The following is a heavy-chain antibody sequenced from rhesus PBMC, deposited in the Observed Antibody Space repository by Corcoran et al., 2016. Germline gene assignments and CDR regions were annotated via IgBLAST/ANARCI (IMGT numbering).Heavy chain of an antibody. CDR1: GDNCTTSR. J-gene: IGHJ4*01. CDR2: INPSNSDT. CDR3: ARVWAPGYTDY. V-gene: IGHV5-2*01. D-gene: IGHD6-13*01. Sequence: VQLVQSGAEVKSPGESLMISLTSSGDNCTTSRITCARPMPGKGLEWMGAINPSNSDTRYSPSFQGQVTISADKSISTTYLQWSSLKASDSATYYCARVWAPGYTDYWGQGVLVTVSS.